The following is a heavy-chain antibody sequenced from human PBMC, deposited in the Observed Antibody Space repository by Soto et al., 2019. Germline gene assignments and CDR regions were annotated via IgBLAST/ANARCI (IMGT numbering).Heavy chain of an antibody. J-gene: IGHJ6*02. CDR3: ARSRRGAYSSGWYSPSGYYNYGIDV. CDR1: WYSFSPYW. D-gene: IGHD6-19*01. CDR2: IYPGDSDT. Sequence: PGGSLKISCKASWYSFSPYWIGWVRQMAGERPEWMGIIYPGDSDTKYSPSLQGQVSISADTSISTAYLQWTSLKASDTAMYYCARSRRGAYSSGWYSPSGYYNYGIDVWGQGTKVTVSS. V-gene: IGHV5-51*01.